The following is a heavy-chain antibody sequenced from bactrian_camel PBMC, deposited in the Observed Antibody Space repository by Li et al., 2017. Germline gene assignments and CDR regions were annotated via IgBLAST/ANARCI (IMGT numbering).Heavy chain of an antibody. Sequence: HVQLVESGGGSVQAGGSLRLSCTTSRYTYRNKCMGWFLQAPGKEREGVACICTGDDSIYYADSVKGRFTISKDNAKNTLYLQMNSLKPEDTAIYYCATTRSYPSDNDYLRCGRCAFFGQGTQVTVS. J-gene: IGHJ4*01. D-gene: IGHD4*01. CDR1: RYTYRNKC. V-gene: IGHV3S63*01. CDR2: ICTGDDSI.